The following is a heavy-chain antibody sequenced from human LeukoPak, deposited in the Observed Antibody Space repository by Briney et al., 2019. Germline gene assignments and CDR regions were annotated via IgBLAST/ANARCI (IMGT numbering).Heavy chain of an antibody. D-gene: IGHD5-12*01. CDR2: IKQDGSEK. Sequence: GGSLRLSCAASGFTFRSYWMSWVRQAPGKGLEWVANIKQDGSEKYYVDSVKGRFTISRDNAKNSLYLQMNSLRAEDTAVYYCARDGDGRATYSGYDFRFDPWGQGTLVTVSS. CDR1: GFTFRSYW. CDR3: ARDGDGRATYSGYDFRFDP. V-gene: IGHV3-7*01. J-gene: IGHJ5*02.